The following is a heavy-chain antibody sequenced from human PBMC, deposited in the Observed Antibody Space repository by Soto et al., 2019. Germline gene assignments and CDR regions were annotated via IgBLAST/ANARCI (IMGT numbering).Heavy chain of an antibody. J-gene: IGHJ3*02. D-gene: IGHD4-17*01. CDR3: ARARPTSGPAYGLDI. CDR2: IGSTGRAT. Sequence: EVQLVESGGGLVQPGGPLRLSCAVPGFTFSAYVFTWVPRAPGRGLEWVSLIGSTGRATHYEDSVMGRFTISRDNARNSLYLQMDSLRADDTAVYRCARARPTSGPAYGLDIWGQGTVVTVSS. V-gene: IGHV3-48*04. CDR1: GFTFSAYV.